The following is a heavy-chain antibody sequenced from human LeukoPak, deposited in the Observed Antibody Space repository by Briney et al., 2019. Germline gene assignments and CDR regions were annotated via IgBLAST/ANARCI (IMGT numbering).Heavy chain of an antibody. J-gene: IGHJ4*02. V-gene: IGHV4-39*07. D-gene: IGHD4-17*01. Sequence: SETLSLTCTVSGGSISSISYYWGWIRQPPGKGLEWIGSIYYSGSTYYNPSLKGRVTLSVDTSKNQFSLKLSSVTAADTAVYYCARGYGDLDYWGQGTLVTVSS. CDR2: IYYSGST. CDR3: ARGYGDLDY. CDR1: GGSISSISYY.